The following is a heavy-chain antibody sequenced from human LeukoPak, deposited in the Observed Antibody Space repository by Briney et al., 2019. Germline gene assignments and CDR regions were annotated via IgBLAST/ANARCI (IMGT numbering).Heavy chain of an antibody. Sequence: GGSLRLSCAASGFTFSSYAMSWVGPAPRKGLQCVSTITGTTHYADSVRGRCTNSRDNSKNILYLQMSSLSTEDTAIYYCAKACREHGSSTYSSFDIWGQGTMVTVSS. CDR2: ITGTT. J-gene: IGHJ3*02. D-gene: IGHD6-13*01. V-gene: IGHV3-23*01. CDR3: AKACREHGSSTYSSFDI. CDR1: GFTFSSYA.